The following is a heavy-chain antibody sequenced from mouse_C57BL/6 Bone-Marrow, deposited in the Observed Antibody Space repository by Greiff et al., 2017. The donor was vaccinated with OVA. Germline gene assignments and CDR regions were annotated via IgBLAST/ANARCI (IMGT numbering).Heavy chain of an antibody. D-gene: IGHD3-3*01. J-gene: IGHJ2*01. CDR3: ARLGTRFDY. V-gene: IGHV1-55*01. CDR1: GYTFTSYW. CDR2: IYPGSGST. Sequence: QVQLQQPGAELVKPGASVKMSCKASGYTFTSYWINWVKQRPGQGLEWIGDIYPGSGSTNYNEKFKSKATLTADTSSSTAYMQLRRLTSEDSAVYYCARLGTRFDYWGKGTTLTVSS.